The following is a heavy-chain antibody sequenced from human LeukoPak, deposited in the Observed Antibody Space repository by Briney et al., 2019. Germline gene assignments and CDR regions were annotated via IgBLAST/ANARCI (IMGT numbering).Heavy chain of an antibody. CDR3: ARDGPYCSSTSCYFVGDY. CDR1: GFTFSSYW. Sequence: GGSLRLSYAASGFTFSSYWMSWVRQAPGKGLEWVANIKQDGSEKYYVDSVKGRFTISRDNAKNSLYLQMNSLRAEDTAVYYCARDGPYCSSTSCYFVGDYWGQGTLVTVSS. J-gene: IGHJ4*02. V-gene: IGHV3-7*04. CDR2: IKQDGSEK. D-gene: IGHD2-2*01.